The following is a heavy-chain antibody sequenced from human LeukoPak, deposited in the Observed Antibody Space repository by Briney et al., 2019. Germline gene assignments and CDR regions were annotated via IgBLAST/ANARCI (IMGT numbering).Heavy chain of an antibody. CDR1: GFTFSTYG. CDR3: GRDLFMIVVPGQNVLDY. V-gene: IGHV3-33*01. Sequence: PGRSLRLSCAASGFTFSTYGMHWGRQAPGKGLEWVAVIWLVGSNKYYADSVKARFTISRDNSKNPLYLQMNSLRAEDTAVYYCGRDLFMIVVPGQNVLDYWGQGNLVTVSS. CDR2: IWLVGSNK. D-gene: IGHD3-22*01. J-gene: IGHJ4*02.